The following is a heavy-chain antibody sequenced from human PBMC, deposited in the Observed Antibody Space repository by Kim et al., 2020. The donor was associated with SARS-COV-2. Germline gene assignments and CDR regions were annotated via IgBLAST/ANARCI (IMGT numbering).Heavy chain of an antibody. CDR2: ISYSGDKT. CDR1: GFTFSDYY. J-gene: IGHJ4*02. V-gene: IGHV3-11*01. CDR3: ARGDPNAAAGFY. Sequence: GGSLRLSCAASGFTFSDYYMAWLRQAPGKGLEWVSYISYSGDKTYYADSVKGRFTVSRDNAKNSLHLQLNDLRVDDTAVYYCARGDPNAAAGFYWGQGT. D-gene: IGHD6-13*01.